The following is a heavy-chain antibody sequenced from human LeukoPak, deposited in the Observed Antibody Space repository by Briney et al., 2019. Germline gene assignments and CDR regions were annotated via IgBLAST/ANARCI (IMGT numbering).Heavy chain of an antibody. CDR2: IYYSGST. Sequence: SETPSPTRTVSGGSLSSYYWSWIPEPPRKGLEWIGYIYYSGSTNYNPSLKSRVTISVDTSKNQFSLKLSSVTAADTAVYYCARHVGIKYYFDYWGQGTLVTVSS. V-gene: IGHV4-59*08. D-gene: IGHD1-14*01. J-gene: IGHJ4*02. CDR1: GGSLSSYY. CDR3: ARHVGIKYYFDY.